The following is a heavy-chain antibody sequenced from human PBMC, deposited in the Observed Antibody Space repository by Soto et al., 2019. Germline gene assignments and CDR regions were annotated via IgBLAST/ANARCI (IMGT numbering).Heavy chain of an antibody. CDR1: GYTFTGYY. D-gene: IGHD3-3*01. V-gene: IGHV1-2*02. Sequence: VASVKVSCKASGYTFTGYYMHWVRQAPGQGLEWMGWINPNSGGTNYAQKFQGRVTMTRDTSISTAYMELSRLRSDDTAVYYCARPRFLEWLLYLDWGQGTLVTVSS. J-gene: IGHJ4*02. CDR2: INPNSGGT. CDR3: ARPRFLEWLLYLD.